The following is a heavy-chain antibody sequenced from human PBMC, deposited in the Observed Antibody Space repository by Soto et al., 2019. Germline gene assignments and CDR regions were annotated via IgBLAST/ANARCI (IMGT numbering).Heavy chain of an antibody. CDR1: GFTFSSYW. D-gene: IGHD1-26*01. Sequence: GGSLRLSCAASGFTFSSYWMSWVRQAPGKGLEWVANIKQDGSEKYYVDSVKGRFTISRDNAKNSLYLRMNSLRVEDTAVYYCTRSQWELLRADYWGQGTLVTVSS. CDR3: TRSQWELLRADY. V-gene: IGHV3-7*03. J-gene: IGHJ4*02. CDR2: IKQDGSEK.